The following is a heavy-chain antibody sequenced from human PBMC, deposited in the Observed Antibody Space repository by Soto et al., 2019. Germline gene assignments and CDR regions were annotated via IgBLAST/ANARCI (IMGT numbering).Heavy chain of an antibody. CDR2: MNPNSGNT. CDR1: GYTFTSHD. D-gene: IGHD4-17*01. CDR3: ARWDYGVYARFDY. V-gene: IGHV1-8*01. J-gene: IGHJ4*02. Sequence: QVQLVQSGAEVKKSGASVKVSCKASGYTFTSHDINWVRQATGQGLEWMGWMNPNSGNTGYAQKFQGRVTMTRNTSIGAAYMELSRLRSEDTAVYYCARWDYGVYARFDYWGQGTLVTVSS.